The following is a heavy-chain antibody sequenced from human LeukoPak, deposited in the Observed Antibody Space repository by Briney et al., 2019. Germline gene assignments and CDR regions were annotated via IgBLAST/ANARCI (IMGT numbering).Heavy chain of an antibody. CDR3: ASDREDTANLHYFDY. CDR2: ISYVGSNK. J-gene: IGHJ4*02. Sequence: GGSLRLSCAASGFTFSSYAMHWVRQAPGKGLEWVAVISYVGSNKYYADSVKGRFTISRDNSKNTLYLQMNSLRVEDTAVYYCASDREDTANLHYFDYWGQGTLVTVSS. D-gene: IGHD5-18*01. CDR1: GFTFSSYA. V-gene: IGHV3-30-3*01.